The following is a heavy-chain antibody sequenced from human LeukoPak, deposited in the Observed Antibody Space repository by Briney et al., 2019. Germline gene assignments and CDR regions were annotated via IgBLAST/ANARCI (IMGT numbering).Heavy chain of an antibody. Sequence: SETLSLTCAVYGGSFSGYYWSWIRQPPGKGLEWIGEINHSGSTNYNPSLKSRVTISVDTSKNQFSLKLSSVTAADTAVYYCARNQWGRYYYYYMDVWGKGTTVTISS. CDR2: INHSGST. D-gene: IGHD1-14*01. J-gene: IGHJ6*03. V-gene: IGHV4-34*01. CDR3: ARNQWGRYYYYYMDV. CDR1: GGSFSGYY.